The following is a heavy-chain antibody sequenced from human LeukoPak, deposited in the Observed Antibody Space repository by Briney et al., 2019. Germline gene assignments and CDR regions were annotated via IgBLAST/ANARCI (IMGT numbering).Heavy chain of an antibody. CDR3: ARLGERADFDY. D-gene: IGHD3-16*01. J-gene: IGHJ4*02. CDR2: IKQDGSES. V-gene: IGHV3-7*01. Sequence: GGSLRLSCAASGFTFSSYWMSWVRQAPGKGLEWVANIKQDGSESYYVDSVKGRFTFSRDNAKNSLYLQINSLRAEDTAVYYCARLGERADFDYWGQGTLVTVSS. CDR1: GFTFSSYW.